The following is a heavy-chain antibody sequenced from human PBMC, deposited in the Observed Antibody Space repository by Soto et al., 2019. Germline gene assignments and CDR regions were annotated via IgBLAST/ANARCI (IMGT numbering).Heavy chain of an antibody. Sequence: QVQLVQSGAEVKKPGAAVKVSCKASGYTFTGYYMHWVRQAPGQGLEWMGWINPNSGGTNYAQKFQGWVTMTRDTSIRTAYMELSRLRSDDTAVYYCARDRSCTNGVCRNWFDPWGQGTLVTVSS. V-gene: IGHV1-2*04. J-gene: IGHJ5*02. CDR1: GYTFTGYY. D-gene: IGHD2-8*01. CDR2: INPNSGGT. CDR3: ARDRSCTNGVCRNWFDP.